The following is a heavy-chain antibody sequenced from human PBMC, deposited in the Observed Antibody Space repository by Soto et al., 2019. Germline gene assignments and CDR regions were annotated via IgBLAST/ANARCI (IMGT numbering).Heavy chain of an antibody. J-gene: IGHJ4*02. Sequence: LRLSCSASGISTSSYWMGWVRQAPGRGLEWVASIKNDGSEKYYMDSLKGRFTISRDNALNSLYLQMNSLRAEDTAVYFCVTGYHSDYWGQGTLVTVSS. CDR3: VTGYHSDY. CDR2: IKNDGSEK. V-gene: IGHV3-7*03. CDR1: GISTSSYW. D-gene: IGHD5-18*01.